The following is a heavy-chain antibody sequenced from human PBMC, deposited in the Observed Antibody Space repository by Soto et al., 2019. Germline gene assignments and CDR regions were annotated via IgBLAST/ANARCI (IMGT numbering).Heavy chain of an antibody. CDR3: ARSLAPYCTNGVCYDQYYYYGMDV. CDR2: IWYDGSNK. J-gene: IGHJ6*02. V-gene: IGHV3-33*01. CDR1: GFTFSSYG. D-gene: IGHD2-8*01. Sequence: QVQLVESGGGVVQPGRSLRLSCAASGFTFSSYGMHWVRQAPGKGLEWVAVIWYDGSNKYYADSVKGRFTISRDNSKNTLYLQMNSLIAEDTAVYYCARSLAPYCTNGVCYDQYYYYGMDVWGQGTTVTVSS.